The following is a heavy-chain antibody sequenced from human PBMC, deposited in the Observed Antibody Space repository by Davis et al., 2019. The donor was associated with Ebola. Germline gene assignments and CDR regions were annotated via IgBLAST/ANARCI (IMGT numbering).Heavy chain of an antibody. D-gene: IGHD2-8*02. CDR2: IIPIFGTA. CDR1: GGTFSSYA. Sequence: SVKVSCKASGGTFSSYAISWVRQATGQGLEWMGGIIPIFGTANYAQKFQGRVTITADESTSTAYMELSSLRSEDTAVYYCARARGGTEYDAFDIWGQGTMVTVSS. CDR3: ARARGGTEYDAFDI. V-gene: IGHV1-69*13. J-gene: IGHJ3*02.